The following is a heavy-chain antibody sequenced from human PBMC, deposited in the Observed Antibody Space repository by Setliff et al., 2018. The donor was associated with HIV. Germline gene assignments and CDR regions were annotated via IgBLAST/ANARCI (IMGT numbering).Heavy chain of an antibody. CDR2: IHHSRRT. J-gene: IGHJ6*03. D-gene: IGHD1-26*01. Sequence: SETLSLTCAVYGGSFSGYYWSWIRQSPEKGLEWIGEIHHSRRTYYNPSLKSRVTISIDTSKKQLSLKLNSVTAADTAVYYCARAMGANWSYYYYMDVWGKGTTVTVSS. V-gene: IGHV4-34*01. CDR3: ARAMGANWSYYYYMDV. CDR1: GGSFSGYY.